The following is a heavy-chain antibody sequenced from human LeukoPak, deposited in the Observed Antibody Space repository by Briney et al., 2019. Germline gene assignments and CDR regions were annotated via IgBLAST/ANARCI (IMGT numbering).Heavy chain of an antibody. CDR3: ARGGTGMYFDY. D-gene: IGHD7-27*01. V-gene: IGHV4-59*12. Sequence: SETLSLTCTVSGGSISSYYWSWIRQPPGKGLEWIGYIYYSGSTNYNPSLKSRVTISVDTSKNQFSLKLSSVTAADTAVYYCARGGTGMYFDYWGQGTLVTVSS. CDR2: IYYSGST. CDR1: GGSISSYY. J-gene: IGHJ4*02.